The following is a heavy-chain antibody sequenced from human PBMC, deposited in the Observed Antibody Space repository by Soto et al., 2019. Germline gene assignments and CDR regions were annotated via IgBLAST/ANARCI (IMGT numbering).Heavy chain of an antibody. D-gene: IGHD6-13*01. J-gene: IGHJ3*02. Sequence: PGGSLRLSCAASGFTVSSNYMSWVRQAPGKGLEWVSVIYSGGSTYYADSVKGRFTISRDNSKNTLYLQMNSLRAEDTAVYYCARGRPAGRGLQLGAFDIWGQGTMVTVSS. V-gene: IGHV3-53*01. CDR2: IYSGGST. CDR3: ARGRPAGRGLQLGAFDI. CDR1: GFTVSSNY.